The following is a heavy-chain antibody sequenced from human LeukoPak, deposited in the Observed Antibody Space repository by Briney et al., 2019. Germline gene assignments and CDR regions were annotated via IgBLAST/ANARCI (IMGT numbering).Heavy chain of an antibody. Sequence: SETLSLTCAVSGYSISNGYYWGWIRQPPGKGLEWIASIYHSGSTYYNQSLKSRVTISVDSSKSQFSLRLNSVTAADTAVYFCAILGHCNGGSCPNDAFDIWGQGTRVTVSS. CDR3: AILGHCNGGSCPNDAFDI. CDR2: IYHSGST. J-gene: IGHJ3*02. V-gene: IGHV4-38-2*01. CDR1: GYSISNGYY. D-gene: IGHD2-15*01.